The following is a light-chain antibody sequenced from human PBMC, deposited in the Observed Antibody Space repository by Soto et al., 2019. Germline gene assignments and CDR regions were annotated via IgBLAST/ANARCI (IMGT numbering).Light chain of an antibody. CDR2: GAS. CDR1: QSVSNY. V-gene: IGKV3-15*01. CDR3: QQYNSYST. Sequence: EIVMTQSPATLSVSPGERATLSCGASQSVSNYVAWYQQKPGQAPRLLIYGASTRATGIPARFSGSGSGTEFTLTISSLQPDDFATYYCQQYNSYSTFGQGTKVDIK. J-gene: IGKJ1*01.